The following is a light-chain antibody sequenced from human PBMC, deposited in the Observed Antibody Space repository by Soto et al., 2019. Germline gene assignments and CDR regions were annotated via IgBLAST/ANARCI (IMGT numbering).Light chain of an antibody. CDR3: SSYAGSNNFGV. CDR2: EVS. J-gene: IGLJ1*01. Sequence: LTQPPSASGSPGQSVTISCTGTRSDVGGYNYVSWYQQHPGKAPELVIYEVSKRPSGVPDRFSGSKSGNTASLTVSGLQAEDEADYYCSSYAGSNNFGVFGTGTKVTVL. CDR1: RSDVGGYNY. V-gene: IGLV2-8*01.